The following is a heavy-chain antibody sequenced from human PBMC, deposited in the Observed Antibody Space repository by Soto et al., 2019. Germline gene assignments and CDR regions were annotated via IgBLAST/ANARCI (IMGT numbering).Heavy chain of an antibody. CDR3: AKDRYASIAAAGGSYFDY. V-gene: IGHV3-23*01. CDR1: GFTFSSYA. CDR2: ISGSGGST. D-gene: IGHD6-13*01. J-gene: IGHJ4*02. Sequence: PVGSLRLSCAASGFTFSSYAMSWVRQAPGKGLEWVSAISGSGGSTYYADSVKGRFTISRDNSKNTLYLQMNSLRAEDTAVYYCAKDRYASIAAAGGSYFDYWGQGTLVTSPQ.